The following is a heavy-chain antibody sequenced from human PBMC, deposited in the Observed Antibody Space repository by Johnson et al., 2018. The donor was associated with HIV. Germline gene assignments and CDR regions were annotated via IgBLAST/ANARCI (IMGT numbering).Heavy chain of an antibody. CDR1: GFTFDDYA. J-gene: IGHJ3*02. Sequence: QVQLVESGGGLVQPGRSLRLSCAASGFTFDDYAMHWVRQAPGKGLEWVAVISYDGSNKYYADSVKGRFTISRDNSKNTLYLQMNSLRAEDTAVYYCAKDYGDYGFVRDAFDIWGQGTVVTVSS. D-gene: IGHD4-17*01. CDR2: ISYDGSNK. CDR3: AKDYGDYGFVRDAFDI. V-gene: IGHV3-30*04.